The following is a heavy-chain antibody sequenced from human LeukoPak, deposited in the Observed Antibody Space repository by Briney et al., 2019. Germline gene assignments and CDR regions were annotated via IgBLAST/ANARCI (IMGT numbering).Heavy chain of an antibody. CDR2: ISGSGGST. CDR3: ATDPTPRITMVREDLFDY. D-gene: IGHD3-10*01. Sequence: GGSLRLSCAASGFTFSSYAMSWVRHAPGKGLEWVSAISGSGGSTYYADSVKGRFTISRDNSKNTLYLQMNSLRAEDTALYYCATDPTPRITMVREDLFDYWGQGTLVTVSS. CDR1: GFTFSSYA. J-gene: IGHJ4*02. V-gene: IGHV3-23*01.